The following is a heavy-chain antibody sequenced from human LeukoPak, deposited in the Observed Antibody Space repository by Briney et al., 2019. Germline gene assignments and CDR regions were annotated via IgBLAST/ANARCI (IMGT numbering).Heavy chain of an antibody. CDR2: ISTSGSYT. D-gene: IGHD2-2*01. CDR1: GFTFSDYY. V-gene: IGHV3-11*06. J-gene: IGHJ4*02. Sequence: GGSLRLSCAASGFTFSDYYMSWIRQAPGKGLEWISYISTSGSYTNYADSVKGRFTIPRDNAKNSLYLQMNSLRAEGTAVYYCARGYCRSTSCHPLDYWGQGTLVTVSS. CDR3: ARGYCRSTSCHPLDY.